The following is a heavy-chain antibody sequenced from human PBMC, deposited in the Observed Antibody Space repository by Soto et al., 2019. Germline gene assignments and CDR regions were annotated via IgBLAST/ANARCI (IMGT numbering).Heavy chain of an antibody. D-gene: IGHD6-13*01. Sequence: LSLTYTLSGGSISSYYWIWNRQPPGKGLEWIGYIYYSGSTNYNPSLKSRVTISVDTSKNQFSLKLSAVTAADTAVYYCARAGIAASGTYYYYYGIDVWGQGTTVTVSS. CDR3: ARAGIAASGTYYYYYGIDV. J-gene: IGHJ6*02. CDR1: GGSISSYY. V-gene: IGHV4-59*01. CDR2: IYYSGST.